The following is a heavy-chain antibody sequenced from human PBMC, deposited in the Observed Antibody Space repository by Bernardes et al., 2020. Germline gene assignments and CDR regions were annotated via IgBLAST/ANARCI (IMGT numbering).Heavy chain of an antibody. J-gene: IGHJ4*02. V-gene: IGHV3-49*03. Sequence: GGSLRLSCTASGFTFGDYAMSWFRQAPGKGLEWVGFIRSKAYGGTTEYAASVKGRFTISRDDSKSIAYLQMNSLKTEDTAVYYCTRDLGSLVYDILTGMPDYWGQGTLVTVSS. D-gene: IGHD3-9*01. CDR3: TRDLGSLVYDILTGMPDY. CDR2: IRSKAYGGTT. CDR1: GFTFGDYA.